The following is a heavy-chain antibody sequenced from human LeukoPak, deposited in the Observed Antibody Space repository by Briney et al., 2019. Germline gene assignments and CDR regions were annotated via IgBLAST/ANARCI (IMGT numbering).Heavy chain of an antibody. CDR2: INNDGSTT. J-gene: IGHJ4*02. D-gene: IGHD6-19*01. V-gene: IGHV3-74*01. CDR3: VRDDSGCSY. Sequence: PGGSLRLSCAASGFNFSSYWIHWVRQAPGKGLVWVSRINNDGSTTSYADSVKGRFTISRDNAKNTLYLQMNSLRAEDTALYYCVRDDSGCSYWGQGTLVTVSS. CDR1: GFNFSSYW.